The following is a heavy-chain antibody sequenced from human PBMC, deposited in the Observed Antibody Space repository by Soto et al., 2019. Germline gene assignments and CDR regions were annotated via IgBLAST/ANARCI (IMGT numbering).Heavy chain of an antibody. Sequence: GGSLRLSCAASGFTFSTYGMSWVRQAPGKGLEWVSGISGSGGSTSYADSVKGRFTISRDNSKNTLYVQMNSLRAEDTAVYYCAKCMGSTSCRNFDHWGQGTLVTVSS. CDR2: ISGSGGST. CDR1: GFTFSTYG. V-gene: IGHV3-23*01. CDR3: AKCMGSTSCRNFDH. J-gene: IGHJ4*02. D-gene: IGHD2-2*01.